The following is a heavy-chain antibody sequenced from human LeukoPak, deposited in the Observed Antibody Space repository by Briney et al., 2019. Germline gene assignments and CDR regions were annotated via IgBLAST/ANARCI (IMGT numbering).Heavy chain of an antibody. J-gene: IGHJ6*02. D-gene: IGHD3-10*01. CDR1: GFTFSDYY. CDR2: ISSSGSTI. V-gene: IGHV3-11*01. CDR3: ARDLRFGELLPIYYYGMDV. Sequence: PGGSLRLSCAASGFTFSDYYMSWIRQAPGEGLEWVSYISSSGSTIYYADSVKGRFTISRDNAKNSLYLQMNSLRAEDTAVYYCARDLRFGELLPIYYYGMDVWGQGTTVTVSS.